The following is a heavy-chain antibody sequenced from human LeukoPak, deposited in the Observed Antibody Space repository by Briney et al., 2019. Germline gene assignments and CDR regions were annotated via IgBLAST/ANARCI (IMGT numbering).Heavy chain of an antibody. V-gene: IGHV3-66*01. D-gene: IGHD1-26*01. J-gene: IGHJ4*02. CDR1: GFTVSSNY. Sequence: GGSLRLSCAASGFTVSSNYMSWVRQAPGKGLEWVSVIYSGGSTYYADSVKGRFTISRDNSKNTLYLRMNSLRAEDTAVYYCARDGRRTVFASVPYYFDYWGQGTLVTVSS. CDR2: IYSGGST. CDR3: ARDGRRTVFASVPYYFDY.